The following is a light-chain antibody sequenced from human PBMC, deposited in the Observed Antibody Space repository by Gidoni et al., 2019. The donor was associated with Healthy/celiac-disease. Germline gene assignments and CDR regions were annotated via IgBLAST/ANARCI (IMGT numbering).Light chain of an antibody. V-gene: IGKV1-8*01. Sequence: AIRMTQSPSSFSASTGDSVTITCRASQGISSYLAWYQQKPGKAPKLLIYAASTLQSGVPSRFSGSGSGTDFTLTISCLQSEDFATYYCQQYYSYSCSFGQGTKLEIK. CDR3: QQYYSYSCS. CDR2: AAS. J-gene: IGKJ2*04. CDR1: QGISSY.